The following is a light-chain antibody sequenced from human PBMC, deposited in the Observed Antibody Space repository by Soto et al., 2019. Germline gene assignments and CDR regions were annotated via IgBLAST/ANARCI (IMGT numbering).Light chain of an antibody. V-gene: IGKV1-5*01. J-gene: IGKJ1*01. Sequence: DSPMTQVPVAPFATVRKRVTITFRASQSISSWLAWYQQKPGKAPKLLIYDASSLESGVPSRFSGSGSGTEFTLTISSLQPDDFATYYCQQYNSYWTFGQGTKV. CDR2: DAS. CDR1: QSISSW. CDR3: QQYNSYWT.